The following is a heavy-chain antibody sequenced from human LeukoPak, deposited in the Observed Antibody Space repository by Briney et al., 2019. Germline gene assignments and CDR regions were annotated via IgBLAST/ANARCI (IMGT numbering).Heavy chain of an antibody. CDR2: SSGSGGST. D-gene: IGHD3-22*01. V-gene: IGHV3-23*01. CDR1: GFTFSGYA. J-gene: IGHJ6*03. Sequence: GGSLRLSCAASGFTFSGYAMSWVGQAPGKGLEWVSASSGSGGSTYYADSVKGRFTISRDNSKNTLYLQMNSLRAEDTAVYYCAKAIYDSSGYSYYYYMDVWGKGTTVTVSS. CDR3: AKAIYDSSGYSYYYYMDV.